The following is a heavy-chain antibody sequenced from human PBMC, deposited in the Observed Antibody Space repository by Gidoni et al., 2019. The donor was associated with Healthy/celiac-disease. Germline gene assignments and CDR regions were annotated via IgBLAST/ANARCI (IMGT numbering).Heavy chain of an antibody. CDR3: ARAITYCTNGVCYLVGAFDI. D-gene: IGHD2-8*01. V-gene: IGHV3-7*01. J-gene: IGHJ3*02. Sequence: EVQLVESGGGLVQPGGALRLSCAASGFTFSSYWMSWVRQAPGKGLEWVANIKQDGSEKYYVDSVKGRFTISRDNAKNSLYLQMNSLRAEDTAVYYCARAITYCTNGVCYLVGAFDIWGQGTMVTVSS. CDR2: IKQDGSEK. CDR1: GFTFSSYW.